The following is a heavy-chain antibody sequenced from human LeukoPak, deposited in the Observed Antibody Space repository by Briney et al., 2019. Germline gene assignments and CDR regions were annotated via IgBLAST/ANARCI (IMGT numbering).Heavy chain of an antibody. CDR1: GFTFSSYE. Sequence: GGSLRLSCAASGFTFSSYEMNWVRQAPGKGLEWVSNISSSGSTIYYADSVKGRFTISRDNAKNSLYLQMNSLRAEDTALYYCARDGDTVLTRGYCYYMDVWGKGTTVTVSS. CDR3: ARDGDTVLTRGYCYYMDV. V-gene: IGHV3-48*03. J-gene: IGHJ6*03. D-gene: IGHD4-23*01. CDR2: ISSSGSTI.